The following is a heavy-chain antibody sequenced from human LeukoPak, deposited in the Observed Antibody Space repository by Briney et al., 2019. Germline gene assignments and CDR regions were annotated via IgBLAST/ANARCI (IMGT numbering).Heavy chain of an antibody. J-gene: IGHJ4*02. V-gene: IGHV4-34*01. CDR3: AKGVGRPPGY. CDR2: INHSGTT. D-gene: IGHD1-26*01. Sequence: SETLSLTCAVYGGSFNTYYWTWIRQPPGKGLEWIGGINHSGTTNYNPSLKSRVTMSVDTSNNQFSLRLTSVTAADTAIYYCAKGVGRPPGYWGQGTLVTVSS. CDR1: GGSFNTYY.